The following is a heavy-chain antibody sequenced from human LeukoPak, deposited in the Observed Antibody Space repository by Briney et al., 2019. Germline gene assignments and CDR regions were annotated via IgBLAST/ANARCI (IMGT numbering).Heavy chain of an antibody. J-gene: IGHJ4*02. Sequence: PSETLSLTCTVSGGSISNSGYYWGWIRQPPGKGLEWIGNIYYSGSTYYNPSLKSRVTISVDTSKNQFSLKLTSVTAADTAVYYCAKTYYYDPFDFWGQGTLVAVSS. D-gene: IGHD3-22*01. CDR1: GGSISNSGYY. V-gene: IGHV4-39*01. CDR3: AKTYYYDPFDF. CDR2: IYYSGST.